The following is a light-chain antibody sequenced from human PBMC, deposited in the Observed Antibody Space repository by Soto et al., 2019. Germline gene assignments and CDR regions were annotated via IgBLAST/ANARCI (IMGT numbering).Light chain of an antibody. CDR1: HSVNSH. Sequence: ILLTQSPATLSLSPVERVTLSCRTSHSVNSHVAWYQQKPGQAPRVLLYGASTRATGIPVRFSGSGFGTEFTLTISSLQSEDFAVYYCQQYKNWPLFGQGTRLEIK. V-gene: IGKV3-15*01. CDR2: GAS. CDR3: QQYKNWPL. J-gene: IGKJ5*01.